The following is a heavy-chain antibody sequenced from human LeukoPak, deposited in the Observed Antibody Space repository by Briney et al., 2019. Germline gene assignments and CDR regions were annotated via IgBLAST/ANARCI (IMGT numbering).Heavy chain of an antibody. CDR1: GFTFCSYG. V-gene: IGHV3-30*02. CDR3: ASRRYYDILTGTDY. J-gene: IGHJ4*02. Sequence: GGSLRLSCAASGFTFCSYGMHWVRQAPGKGLKWVAIIRYDGSNKYYADSVKGRFTISRDNSKNTLYLQMNSLRAEDTAVYYCASRRYYDILTGTDYWGQGTLVTVSS. CDR2: IRYDGSNK. D-gene: IGHD3-9*01.